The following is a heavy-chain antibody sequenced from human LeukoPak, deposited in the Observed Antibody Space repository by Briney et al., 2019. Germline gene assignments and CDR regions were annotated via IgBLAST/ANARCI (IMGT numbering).Heavy chain of an antibody. CDR2: IVVGSGNT. CDR3: AAESGHDYGDPGNFDY. V-gene: IGHV1-58*02. D-gene: IGHD4-17*01. CDR1: GFTFTSSA. J-gene: IGHJ4*02. Sequence: ASVKVSSKPSGFTFTSSAMQWVRQARRQRLEWIGWIVVGSGNTNYAQKFQERVTITRDMSTSTAYMELSSLRSEDTAVYYCAAESGHDYGDPGNFDYWGQGTLVTVSS.